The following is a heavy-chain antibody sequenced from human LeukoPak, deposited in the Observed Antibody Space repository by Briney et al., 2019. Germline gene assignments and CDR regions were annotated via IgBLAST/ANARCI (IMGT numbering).Heavy chain of an antibody. CDR1: GFTFSSYA. CDR3: ARAGGSARDDAFDI. D-gene: IGHD3-16*01. J-gene: IGHJ3*02. CDR2: IIGSGGST. V-gene: IGHV3-23*01. Sequence: PGGSLRLSCAASGFTFSSYAMSWVRQAPGKGLEWVSAIIGSGGSTYYADSVKGRFTIPRHNSKNTLYLQMNSLRAEDTALYYCARAGGSARDDAFDIWGQRTIVTVSS.